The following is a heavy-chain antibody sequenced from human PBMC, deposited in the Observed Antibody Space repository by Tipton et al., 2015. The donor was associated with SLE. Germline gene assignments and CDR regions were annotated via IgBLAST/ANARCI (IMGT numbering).Heavy chain of an antibody. V-gene: IGHV4-61*02. Sequence: TLSLTCTVSGGSISSGSYYWSWIRQPAGKGLEWIGRIYSTVSTNYNPPFQTRVTISVDTSKNKFSLKLSSVTAADTAIYYCAREHRGYSNSLGYWGQGALVTCFS. J-gene: IGHJ1*01. CDR1: GGSISSGSYY. D-gene: IGHD6-13*01. CDR3: AREHRGYSNSLGY. CDR2: IYSTVST.